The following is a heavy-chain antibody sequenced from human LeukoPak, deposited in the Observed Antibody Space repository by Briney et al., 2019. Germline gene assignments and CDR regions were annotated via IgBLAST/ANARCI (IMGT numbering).Heavy chain of an antibody. D-gene: IGHD2-21*02. CDR1: SGSISTSNYY. CDR3: ARDMAYCGGDCSDDY. V-gene: IGHV4-39*07. CDR2: IYHSGST. Sequence: SETLSLTCTVSSGSISTSNYYWGWVRQPPGKGLEWIGSIYHSGSTYYNPSLKSRVTISVDTSKNQFSLKLSSVTAADTAVYYCARDMAYCGGDCSDDYWGQGTLVTVSS. J-gene: IGHJ4*02.